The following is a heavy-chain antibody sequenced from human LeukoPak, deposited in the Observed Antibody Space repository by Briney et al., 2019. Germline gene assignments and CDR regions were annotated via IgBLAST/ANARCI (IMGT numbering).Heavy chain of an antibody. CDR2: IYYSGSP. Sequence: SETLSPTCTVSGGSISNNNYYWAWIRQPPGKGLECIGSIYYSGSPSYNPSLKSRVTISVDTSKNQFSLRLSSVTAADTAVYYCATWRTAKTGFDYWGQGTLVTVSS. V-gene: IGHV4-39*01. D-gene: IGHD1-1*01. CDR3: ATWRTAKTGFDY. CDR1: GGSISNNNYY. J-gene: IGHJ4*02.